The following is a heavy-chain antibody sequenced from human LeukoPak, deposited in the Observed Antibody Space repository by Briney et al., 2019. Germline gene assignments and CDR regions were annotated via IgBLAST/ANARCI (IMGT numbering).Heavy chain of an antibody. CDR3: ARHTISDY. J-gene: IGHJ4*02. V-gene: IGHV5-10-1*01. CDR2: IDPSDSYT. Sequence: GESLKISCKGSGYSFSSYWINWVRQMPGKGLEWMGRIDPSDSYTNYNPSFQGHVTISADKSISTAYLQRSSLMASDTAMYYCARHTISDYWGQGTQVTVSS. CDR1: GYSFSSYW. D-gene: IGHD3-10*01.